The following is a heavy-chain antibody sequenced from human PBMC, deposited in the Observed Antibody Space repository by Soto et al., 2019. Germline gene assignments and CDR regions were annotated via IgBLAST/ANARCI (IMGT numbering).Heavy chain of an antibody. J-gene: IGHJ4*02. CDR2: IDPSDSYT. CDR3: ATLRVGFGELLTY. CDR1: GYSFTSYW. D-gene: IGHD3-10*01. V-gene: IGHV5-10-1*01. Sequence: SLKISCKGSGYSFTSYWISWVRQMPGKCLEWMGRIDPSDSYTNYSPSFQGHVTISADKSISTAYLQWSSLKASDTAMYYCATLRVGFGELLTYWGQGTLVTVSS.